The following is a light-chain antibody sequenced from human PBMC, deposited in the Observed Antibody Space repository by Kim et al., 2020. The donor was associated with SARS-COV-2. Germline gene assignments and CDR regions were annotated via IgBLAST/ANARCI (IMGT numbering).Light chain of an antibody. CDR3: QQSHTAPLLT. V-gene: IGKV1-39*01. J-gene: IGKJ4*01. CDR1: QSINTY. Sequence: DIQMTQSPSSLAASVGDRVTIACRASQSINTYLNWYQQKPGKAPKLLIYAASTLQSGVPSRFSGSGSGTDFTLTISSLQPEDFATYYCQQSHTAPLLTFGRGTKLEI. CDR2: AAS.